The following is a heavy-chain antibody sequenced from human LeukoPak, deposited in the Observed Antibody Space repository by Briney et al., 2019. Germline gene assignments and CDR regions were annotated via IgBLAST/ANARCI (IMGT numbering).Heavy chain of an antibody. V-gene: IGHV4-4*07. CDR1: GGSISSYY. D-gene: IGHD2-8*01. CDR3: ARVGCTNGVCYDLDY. Sequence: SETLSLTCTVSGGSISSYYWSWIRQPAGKGLEWIGRIYTSGSTNYNPSLKSRVTMSVDTSKNQFSLKLSSVTAADTAVYYCARVGCTNGVCYDLDYWGQGTLVTVSS. J-gene: IGHJ4*02. CDR2: IYTSGST.